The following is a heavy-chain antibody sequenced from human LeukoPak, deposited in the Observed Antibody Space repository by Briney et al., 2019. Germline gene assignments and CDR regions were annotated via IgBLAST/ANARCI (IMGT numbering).Heavy chain of an antibody. V-gene: IGHV1-2*02. CDR3: ASEVLRPYYYDSSGSDAFDI. D-gene: IGHD3-22*01. CDR1: GYTFTGYY. J-gene: IGHJ3*02. CDR2: INPNSGGT. Sequence: ASVKVSCKASGYTFTGYYMHWVRQAPGQGLEWMGWINPNSGGTNYAQKFQGRVTMTRDTSISTAYMELSRLRSDDTAVYYCASEVLRPYYYDSSGSDAFDIWGQGTMVTVSS.